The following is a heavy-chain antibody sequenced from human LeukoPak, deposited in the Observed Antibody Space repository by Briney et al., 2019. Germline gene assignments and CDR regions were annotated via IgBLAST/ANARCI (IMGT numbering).Heavy chain of an antibody. D-gene: IGHD3-3*01. V-gene: IGHV3-30*02. CDR3: ANTDFWSGYPDY. Sequence: GGSLRLSCAASGFTFSSYGMHWVRQAPGKGLEWVAFIQYDGSNKYYADSVKGRFTISRDNSKNTLYLQMNSLRAEDTAVYYCANTDFWSGYPDYWGQGTLVTVSS. CDR1: GFTFSSYG. J-gene: IGHJ4*02. CDR2: IQYDGSNK.